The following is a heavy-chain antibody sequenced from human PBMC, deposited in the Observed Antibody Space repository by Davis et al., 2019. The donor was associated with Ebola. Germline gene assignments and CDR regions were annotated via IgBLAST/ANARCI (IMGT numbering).Heavy chain of an antibody. D-gene: IGHD5-12*01. CDR3: ARHFWVVATSHFDY. J-gene: IGHJ4*02. Sequence: SETLSLTCTVSGGSISSSSYYWGWIRQPPGKGLEWIGSIYYSGNTYYNPSLKSRVTISVDTSKNQFSLKLNSVTAADTAVNYCARHFWVVATSHFDYWGQGTLVTVSS. CDR2: IYYSGNT. V-gene: IGHV4-39*01. CDR1: GGSISSSSYY.